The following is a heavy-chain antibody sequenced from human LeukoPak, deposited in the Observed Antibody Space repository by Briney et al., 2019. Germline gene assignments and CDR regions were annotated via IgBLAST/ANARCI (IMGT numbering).Heavy chain of an antibody. D-gene: IGHD6-13*01. CDR1: GGSISSYY. CDR3: ARGHSSSWYKGWFDP. V-gene: IGHV4-59*01. J-gene: IGHJ5*02. CDR2: IYYSGST. Sequence: SETLSLTCTVSGGSISSYYWSWIRQPPGKGLEWIGYIYYSGSTNYNPSLKSRVTISVDTSKNQFSLKLSSVTAADTAVYYCARGHSSSWYKGWFDPWGQGTLVTVSS.